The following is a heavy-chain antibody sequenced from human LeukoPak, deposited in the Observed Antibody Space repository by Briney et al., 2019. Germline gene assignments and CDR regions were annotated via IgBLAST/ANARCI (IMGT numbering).Heavy chain of an antibody. Sequence: GGSLRLSCAASGFTVSSNYMSWVREAPGKGLEWVSVIYSGGSTYYADSVKGRFTISRDNSKNTLYLQMSSLRAEDTAVYYCERDNELRALDYWGQGTLVTVSS. CDR2: IYSGGST. J-gene: IGHJ4*02. CDR1: GFTVSSNY. V-gene: IGHV3-53*01. D-gene: IGHD1-26*01. CDR3: ERDNELRALDY.